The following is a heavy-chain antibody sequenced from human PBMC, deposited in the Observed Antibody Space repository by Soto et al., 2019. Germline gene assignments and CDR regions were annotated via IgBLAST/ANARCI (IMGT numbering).Heavy chain of an antibody. Sequence: SETLSLTCTVSGGSISSGDYYWSWIRQPPGKGLEWIGYIYYSGSTYYNPSLKSRVTISVDTSKNQFSLKLSSVTAADTAMYYCASWGYCSSTSCYAWGQGTLVTVSS. CDR1: GGSISSGDYY. CDR2: IYYSGST. J-gene: IGHJ5*02. CDR3: ASWGYCSSTSCYA. D-gene: IGHD2-2*01. V-gene: IGHV4-30-4*01.